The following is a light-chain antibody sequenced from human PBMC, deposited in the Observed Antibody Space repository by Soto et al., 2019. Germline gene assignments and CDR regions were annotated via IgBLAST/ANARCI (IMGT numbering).Light chain of an antibody. CDR3: QQYKTYST. V-gene: IGKV1-5*01. J-gene: IGKJ1*01. CDR1: QSVSSW. CDR2: DAS. Sequence: DIPMTQSPSTLSASLGDRVTLTCRASQSVSSWLAWYQQKPGKAPNLLIYDASSLESGVPSRFSGSGSGTEFTLTISGLHPDDFATYFCQQYKTYSTFGQGTKV.